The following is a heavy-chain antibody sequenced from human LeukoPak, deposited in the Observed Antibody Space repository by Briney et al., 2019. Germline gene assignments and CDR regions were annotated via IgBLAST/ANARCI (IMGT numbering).Heavy chain of an antibody. CDR3: ARAPCSSSSSFDY. CDR2: ITPIFHTT. CDR1: GGTFSNYA. Sequence: SVKVSCKASGGTFSNYAINWVRQAPGQGLEWMGGITPIFHTTNYAQKFQGRVTITTDESTSTAYMELRSLRSDDTAVYYCARAPCSSSSSFDYWGQGTLVTVSS. J-gene: IGHJ4*02. D-gene: IGHD6-6*01. V-gene: IGHV1-69*05.